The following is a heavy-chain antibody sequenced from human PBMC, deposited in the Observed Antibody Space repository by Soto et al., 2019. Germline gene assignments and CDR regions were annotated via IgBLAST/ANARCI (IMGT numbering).Heavy chain of an antibody. J-gene: IGHJ5*02. CDR3: ASGVPAAKLEGSVSGWFDP. CDR2: INHSGST. V-gene: IGHV4-34*01. Sequence: QVQLQQWGAGLLKPSETLSLTCAVYGGSFSGSYWSWIRQPPGKGLEWSGEINHSGSTNYNPSLKSRVTISVDTSKNQFSLKLSSVTAADTAVYYCASGVPAAKLEGSVSGWFDPWGQGTLVTVSS. D-gene: IGHD2-2*01. CDR1: GGSFSGSY.